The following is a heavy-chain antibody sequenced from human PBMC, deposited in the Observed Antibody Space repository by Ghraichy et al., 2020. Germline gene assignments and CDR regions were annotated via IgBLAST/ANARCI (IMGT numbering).Heavy chain of an antibody. Sequence: ETRSLTCSVSDDSISSYYWNWVRQTPGKTLEWIGYIYYTGTTNYKPSLKGRVAISLDTSKKQFYLKLSTVTAADTAVYYCARDAAARPRSFEFWGQGTLVTVSS. CDR2: IYYTGTT. CDR1: DDSISSYY. V-gene: IGHV4-59*01. J-gene: IGHJ4*02. D-gene: IGHD6-6*01. CDR3: ARDAAARPRSFEF.